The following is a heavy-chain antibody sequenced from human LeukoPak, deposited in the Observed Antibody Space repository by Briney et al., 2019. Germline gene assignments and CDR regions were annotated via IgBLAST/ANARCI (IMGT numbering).Heavy chain of an antibody. CDR3: ATAQRYDSSGYYYVTFDY. CDR1: GYTLTELS. D-gene: IGHD3-22*01. CDR2: FDPEDGET. V-gene: IGHV1-24*01. Sequence: ASVKASCKVSGYTLTELSMHWVRQAPGEGLEWMGGFDPEDGETICAQKFQGRVTMTEDTSTDTAYMELSSLRSEDTAVYYCATAQRYDSSGYYYVTFDYWGQGTLVTVSS. J-gene: IGHJ4*02.